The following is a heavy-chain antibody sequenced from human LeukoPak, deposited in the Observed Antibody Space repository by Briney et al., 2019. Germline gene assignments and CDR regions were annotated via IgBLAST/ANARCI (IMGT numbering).Heavy chain of an antibody. V-gene: IGHV3-9*01. Sequence: GGSLRLSCAASGFTFDDYAMHWVRQAPGKGLEWVSGISWNSGSIGYADSVKGRFTISRDNAKNSLYLQMNSLRAEDTALYYCAKGASLYYYYYGMDVWGQGTTVTASS. CDR3: AKGASLYYYYYGMDV. CDR1: GFTFDDYA. J-gene: IGHJ6*02. CDR2: ISWNSGSI.